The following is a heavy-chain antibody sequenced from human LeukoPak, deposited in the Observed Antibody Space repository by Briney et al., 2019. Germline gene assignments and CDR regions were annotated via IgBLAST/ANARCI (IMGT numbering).Heavy chain of an antibody. CDR2: ISAYNGNT. Sequence: ASVKVSCKASGYIFINYGISWVRQAPGQGLEWMGWISAYNGNTNYAQKLQGRVTMTTDTSTSTAYMELRSLRSDDTAVYYCARERYSSRTFDPWGQGTLVTVSS. D-gene: IGHD6-13*01. V-gene: IGHV1-18*01. CDR3: ARERYSSRTFDP. CDR1: GYIFINYG. J-gene: IGHJ5*02.